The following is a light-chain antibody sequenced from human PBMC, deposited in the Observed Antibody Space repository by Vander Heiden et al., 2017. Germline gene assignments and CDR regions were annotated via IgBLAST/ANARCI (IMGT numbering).Light chain of an antibody. CDR3: CADAGSDTLV. Sequence: QSALTQPASVSGSPGQSITISCTGTSSDVGSYNLVSWYQQHPGKAPKLMFYEVNKRSSGVSTRFSASKAGNTASLTISGRQAEDEADYHGCADAGSDTLVFGGGTKLTVL. CDR2: EVN. J-gene: IGLJ3*02. CDR1: SSDVGSYNL. V-gene: IGLV2-23*02.